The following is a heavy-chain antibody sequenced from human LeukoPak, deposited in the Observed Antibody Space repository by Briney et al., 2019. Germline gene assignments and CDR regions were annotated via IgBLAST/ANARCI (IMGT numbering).Heavy chain of an antibody. CDR2: IAYDGSRA. D-gene: IGHD1-14*01. V-gene: IGHV3-33*01. CDR3: TRYNNDHFDY. CDR1: GFTFGGYG. Sequence: GGSLGLSCAGSGFTFGGYGMHWIRQTPGKGLEWVAVIAYDGSRAFYADSVKGRFTISRDNSKNTMSVQMDDLRAEDTAVYYCTRYNNDHFDYWGQGTLVTVSS. J-gene: IGHJ4*02.